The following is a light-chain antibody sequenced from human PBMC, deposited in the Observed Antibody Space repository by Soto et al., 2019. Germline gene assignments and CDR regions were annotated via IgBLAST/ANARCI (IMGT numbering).Light chain of an antibody. Sequence: GDRVTITFRASQTINNYLAWYQQNPGKAPNLLIFAASSLQSGVPSRFSGSGSGTDFTLTISSLKPEDFATYYCQQSYSIPLTFGGGTKVDI. CDR3: QQSYSIPLT. J-gene: IGKJ4*01. CDR2: AAS. CDR1: QTINNY. V-gene: IGKV1-39*01.